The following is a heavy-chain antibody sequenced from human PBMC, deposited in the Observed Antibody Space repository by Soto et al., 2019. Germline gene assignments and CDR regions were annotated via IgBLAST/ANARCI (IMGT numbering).Heavy chain of an antibody. CDR3: ARGYIGYGEKGFDY. J-gene: IGHJ4*02. CDR1: GFTFSRHV. CDR2: ISFDGNND. D-gene: IGHD5-12*01. V-gene: IGHV3-30-3*01. Sequence: QVQLVESGGGVVQPGGSLRLSCTASGFTFSRHVLHWVRQAPGKGLEWVAVISFDGNNDYYADFVKGRFTISRDNSKNTLYLQMVSLRAEDTAVYYCARGYIGYGEKGFDYWGQGALVTVSS.